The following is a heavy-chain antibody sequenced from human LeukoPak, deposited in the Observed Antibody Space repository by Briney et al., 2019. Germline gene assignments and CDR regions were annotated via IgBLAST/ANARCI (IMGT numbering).Heavy chain of an antibody. D-gene: IGHD5-24*01. J-gene: IGHJ4*02. CDR3: ARHQGHRDGYNAPMYYFDY. Sequence: SETLSLTRTVSGGSISSYYWSWIRQPPGKGLEWIGYIYYSGSTNYNPSLKSRVTISVDTSKNQFSLKLSSVTAADTAVYYCARHQGHRDGYNAPMYYFDYWGQGTLVTVSS. CDR2: IYYSGST. CDR1: GGSISSYY. V-gene: IGHV4-59*08.